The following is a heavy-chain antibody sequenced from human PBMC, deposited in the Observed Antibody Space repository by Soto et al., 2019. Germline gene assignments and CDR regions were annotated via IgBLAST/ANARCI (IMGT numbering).Heavy chain of an antibody. CDR2: TYHVGIP. CDR1: GGSISSSNW. Sequence: PSETLSLTCSVSGGSISSSNWWTWVRQAPGKGLEWIGETYHVGIPSYNPSLKSRVTISVDTSKNQFSLKLSSVTAADTAVYYCARGDRVYYYDSSGYYHYWGQGTLVTVSS. V-gene: IGHV4-4*02. CDR3: ARGDRVYYYDSSGYYHY. J-gene: IGHJ4*02. D-gene: IGHD3-22*01.